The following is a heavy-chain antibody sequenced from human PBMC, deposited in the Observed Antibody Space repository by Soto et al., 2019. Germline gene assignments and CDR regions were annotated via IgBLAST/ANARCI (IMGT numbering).Heavy chain of an antibody. V-gene: IGHV4-59*08. CDR2: IYYSGST. Sequence: SETLSLTCSVSGGSISSYYWSWVRQPPGKGPQWIGYIYYSGSTNYNPSLKSRVTISVDTSKNQFSLKLSSVTAADTAVYYCARHQCNYDYIWGSYRSNPNAAFDIWGQGTMVTVSS. D-gene: IGHD3-16*02. J-gene: IGHJ3*02. CDR3: ARHQCNYDYIWGSYRSNPNAAFDI. CDR1: GGSISSYY.